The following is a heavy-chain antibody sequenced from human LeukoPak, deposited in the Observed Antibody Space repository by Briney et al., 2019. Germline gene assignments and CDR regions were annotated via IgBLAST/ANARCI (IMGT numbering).Heavy chain of an antibody. CDR2: INPSGGST. D-gene: IGHD2-15*01. V-gene: IGHV1-46*01. J-gene: IGHJ5*02. CDR3: ARERISGGDLFDP. Sequence: ASVKVSCKASGYTFTGYYMHWVRQAPGQGLEWMGIINPSGGSTSYAQKFQGRVTMTRDMSTSTVYMELSSLRSEDTAVYYCARERISGGDLFDPWGQGTLVTVSS. CDR1: GYTFTGYY.